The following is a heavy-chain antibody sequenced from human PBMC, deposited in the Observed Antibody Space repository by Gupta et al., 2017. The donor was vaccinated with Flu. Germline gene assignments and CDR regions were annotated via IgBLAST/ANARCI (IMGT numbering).Heavy chain of an antibody. CDR1: GFTFSDYY. CDR3: ARGFTGSMIVVVTDY. D-gene: IGHD3-22*01. J-gene: IGHJ4*02. Sequence: QVQLVESGGGLVKPGGSLRLSCAASGFTFSDYYMSWIRQAPGKGLEWVSYISSSSSYTNYADSVKGRFTISRDNAKNSLYLQMNSLRAEDTAVYYCARGFTGSMIVVVTDYWGQGTLVTVSS. V-gene: IGHV3-11*05. CDR2: ISSSSSYT.